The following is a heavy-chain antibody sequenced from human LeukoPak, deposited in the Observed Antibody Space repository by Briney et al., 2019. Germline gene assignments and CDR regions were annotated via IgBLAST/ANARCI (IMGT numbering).Heavy chain of an antibody. CDR3: ARGRTGSSGWYGY. V-gene: IGHV1-69*05. D-gene: IGHD6-19*01. CDR2: IIPIFGTA. J-gene: IGHJ4*02. CDR1: GGTFSSYA. Sequence: SVKVSRKASGGTFSSYAISWVRQAPGQGLEWMGRIIPIFGTANYAQKFQGRVTITTDESTSTAYMELSSLRSEDTAVYYCARGRTGSSGWYGYWGQGTLVTVSS.